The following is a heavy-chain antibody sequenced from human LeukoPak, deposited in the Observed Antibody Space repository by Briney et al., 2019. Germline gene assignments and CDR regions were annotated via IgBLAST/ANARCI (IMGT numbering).Heavy chain of an antibody. CDR3: ARAIPYEFLSGYYPVYDAFDI. CDR2: ISSSSSYI. Sequence: GGSLRLSCAASGFSFSSYSMTWLRQAPGKGLEWVSSISSSSSYIYYADSVKGRFTISRDNAKNSLYLQMNSLRAEHTAVYYCARAIPYEFLSGYYPVYDAFDIWGQGTMVTVSS. J-gene: IGHJ3*02. V-gene: IGHV3-21*01. D-gene: IGHD3-3*01. CDR1: GFSFSSYS.